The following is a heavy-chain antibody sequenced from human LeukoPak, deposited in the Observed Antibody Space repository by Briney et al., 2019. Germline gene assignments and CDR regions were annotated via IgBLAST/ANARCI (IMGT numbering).Heavy chain of an antibody. V-gene: IGHV1-24*01. CDR3: ATGSLKYYDILTGGGFDP. D-gene: IGHD3-9*01. J-gene: IGHJ5*02. CDR2: SDPEDGET. Sequence: GASVKVSCKVSGYTLTELSMHWVRQAPGKGLEWMGGSDPEDGETIYAQKFQGRVTMTEDTPTDTAYMELSSLRSEDTAVYYCATGSLKYYDILTGGGFDPWGQGTLVTVSS. CDR1: GYTLTELS.